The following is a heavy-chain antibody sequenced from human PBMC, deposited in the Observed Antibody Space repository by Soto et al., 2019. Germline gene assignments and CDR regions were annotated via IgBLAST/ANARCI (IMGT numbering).Heavy chain of an antibody. J-gene: IGHJ4*02. V-gene: IGHV4-61*05. CDR3: ARHRGWGSYYDILTGYTAYYFDY. D-gene: IGHD3-9*01. CDR1: GGSISSSSYY. Sequence: SETLSLTCTVSGGSISSSSYYWGWIRQPPGKGLEWIGYIYYSGSTNYNPSLKSRVTISVDTSKNQFSLKLSSVTAADTAVYYCARHRGWGSYYDILTGYTAYYFDYWGQGTLVTVSS. CDR2: IYYSGST.